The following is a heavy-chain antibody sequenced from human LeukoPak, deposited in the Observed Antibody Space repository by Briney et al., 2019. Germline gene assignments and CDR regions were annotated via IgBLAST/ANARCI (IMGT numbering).Heavy chain of an antibody. CDR2: ISSSSSYI. J-gene: IGHJ4*02. CDR3: ARRPIVGATDY. V-gene: IGHV3-21*01. CDR1: GFTFDDYG. D-gene: IGHD1-26*01. Sequence: GGSLRLSCAASGFTFDDYGMNWVRQAPGKGLEWVSSISSSSSYIYYADSVKGRFTISRDNAKNSLYLQMNSLRAEDTAVYYCARRPIVGATDYWGQGTLVTVSS.